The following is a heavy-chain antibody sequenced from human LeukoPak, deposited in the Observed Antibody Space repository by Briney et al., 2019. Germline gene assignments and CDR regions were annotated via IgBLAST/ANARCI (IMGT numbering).Heavy chain of an antibody. D-gene: IGHD3-16*01. Sequence: SDTLSLTCAVSGYSISSSNWWGWIRPPPGKGLGWIGYIYYTGSTYYNPSLKSRVTMSVDTSKNQFSLKLSSVTAVDTAVYYCARADVLGFDIWGQGTMVTVSS. CDR2: IYYTGST. CDR3: ARADVLGFDI. CDR1: GYSISSSNW. J-gene: IGHJ3*02. V-gene: IGHV4-28*03.